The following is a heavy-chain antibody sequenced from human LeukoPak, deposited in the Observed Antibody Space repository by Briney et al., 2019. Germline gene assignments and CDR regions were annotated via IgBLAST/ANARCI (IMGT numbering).Heavy chain of an antibody. D-gene: IGHD5-18*01. V-gene: IGHV4-30-4*01. J-gene: IGHJ4*02. CDR3: AGRQRGLFDY. CDR1: GGSISSGDYY. CDR2: IYYSEST. Sequence: SETLSLTCTVSGGSISSGDYYWSWIRQPPGKGLEWIGYIYYSESTYYNPSLKSRVTISVDTSKNQFSLKLSSVTAADTAVYYCAGRQRGLFDYWGQGTLVTVSS.